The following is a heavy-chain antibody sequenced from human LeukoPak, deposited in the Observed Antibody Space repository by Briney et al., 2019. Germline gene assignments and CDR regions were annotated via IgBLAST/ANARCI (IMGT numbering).Heavy chain of an antibody. CDR2: IRYGGSNK. D-gene: IGHD2-2*02. V-gene: IGHV3-30*02. CDR3: AKDHCSSTSCYTPDAFDI. CDR1: GFTFSSFG. J-gene: IGHJ3*02. Sequence: GGSLRLSCAASGFTFSSFGMHWVRQAPGKGLEWVAFIRYGGSNKYYADSVKGRFTISRDNSKNTLYLQMNSLRAEDTAVYYCAKDHCSSTSCYTPDAFDIWGQGTMVTVSS.